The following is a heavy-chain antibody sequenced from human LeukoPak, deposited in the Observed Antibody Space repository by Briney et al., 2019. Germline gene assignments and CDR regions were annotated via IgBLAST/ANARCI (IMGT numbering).Heavy chain of an antibody. CDR3: ARGSRSGAAGIVRYFYYMDV. CDR1: GFTFSRYW. Sequence: GGSLRLSCAASGFTFSRYWMSWVRQAPGKGLEWVSSISRSSSYIYYADSVKGRFTISRDNAKNSLYLQMNSLRAEDTAVYYCARGSRSGAAGIVRYFYYMDVWGKGTTVTVSS. J-gene: IGHJ6*03. D-gene: IGHD6-13*01. V-gene: IGHV3-21*01. CDR2: ISRSSSYI.